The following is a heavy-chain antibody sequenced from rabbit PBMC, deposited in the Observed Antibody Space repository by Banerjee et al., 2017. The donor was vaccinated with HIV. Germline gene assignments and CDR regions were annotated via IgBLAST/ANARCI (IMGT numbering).Heavy chain of an antibody. CDR3: ARGSAYAGAGYAL. Sequence: QEQLKESGGGLVQPGGSLKLSCKASGFDFSSYAITWVRQAPGKGLEWIGCIGAGSGATYYASWAKGRFTISKTSSTTVALQMTSLTAADTATYSCARGSAYAGAGYALWGPGTLVTVS. D-gene: IGHD4-2*01. J-gene: IGHJ4*01. CDR2: IGAGSGAT. CDR1: GFDFSSYA. V-gene: IGHV1S45*01.